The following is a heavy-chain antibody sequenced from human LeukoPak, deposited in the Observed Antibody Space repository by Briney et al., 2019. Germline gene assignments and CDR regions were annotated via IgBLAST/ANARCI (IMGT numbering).Heavy chain of an antibody. Sequence: ASVKVSCKASGYSFTSYAMNWVRQAPGQGLEWMGWINTNTGNPTYAQGFTGRFVFSLDTSVSTAYLQISSLKAEDTAVYYCASKIAWWALDIWGQGTMVTVSS. J-gene: IGHJ3*02. V-gene: IGHV7-4-1*02. CDR1: GYSFTSYA. CDR3: ASKIAWWALDI. CDR2: INTNTGNP. D-gene: IGHD2-8*02.